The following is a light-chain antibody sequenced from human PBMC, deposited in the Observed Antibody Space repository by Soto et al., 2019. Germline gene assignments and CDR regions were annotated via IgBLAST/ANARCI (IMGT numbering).Light chain of an antibody. Sequence: QSVLTQPPSVSAAPGQKVTISCSGSSSNIGNNYVSWYQQLPGTAPKLLIYDNNKRPSGIPDRFSGSKSGTSATLGITGLQTGDEADYYWGTWDSSLSALFGGGTKLTVL. J-gene: IGLJ2*01. CDR3: GTWDSSLSAL. CDR2: DNN. CDR1: SSNIGNNY. V-gene: IGLV1-51*01.